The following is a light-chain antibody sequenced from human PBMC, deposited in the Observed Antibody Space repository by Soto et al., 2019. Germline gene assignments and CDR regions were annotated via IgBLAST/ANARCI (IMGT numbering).Light chain of an antibody. CDR1: QSVSSSY. J-gene: IGKJ4*01. CDR2: GAS. V-gene: IGKV3-15*01. CDR3: QQDNNWPPLT. Sequence: EKVLTKSPGALSLSTEERATLPCRASQSVSSSYLAWYQQKPGQAPRLLIYGASTRATGIPARFSGSGSGTEFTLTINSLQSEDFAVYYCQQDNNWPPLTFGGGTKVDIK.